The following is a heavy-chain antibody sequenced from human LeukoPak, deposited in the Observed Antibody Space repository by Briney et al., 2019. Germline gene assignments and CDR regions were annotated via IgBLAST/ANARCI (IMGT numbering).Heavy chain of an antibody. J-gene: IGHJ3*02. CDR2: ISAYNGNT. D-gene: IGHD2-15*01. CDR3: ARDHPLWSMCCFRDAFDI. V-gene: IGHV1-18*01. Sequence: ASVKVSCKASGYTFTSYGISWVRQAPGQGLEWMGWISAYNGNTNYAQKLQGRVTMTTDTSTSTAHMELRSLRSDDTAVYYCARDHPLWSMCCFRDAFDIWGQGTMVTVSS. CDR1: GYTFTSYG.